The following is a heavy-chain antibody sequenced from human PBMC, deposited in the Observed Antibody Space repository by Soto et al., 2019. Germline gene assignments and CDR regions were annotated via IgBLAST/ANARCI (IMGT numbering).Heavy chain of an antibody. J-gene: IGHJ6*02. D-gene: IGHD3-3*01. Sequence: LRLSCSFSGFTSGDYRWTWVRQAAGKGLEWVGFTTSPAYGGTTEYAASVKGRFLISRDDSKSVAYLQMNSLQTEDTAIYDCSRDGDYYGLDVWGRGTTVTVSS. CDR2: TTSPAYGGTT. V-gene: IGHV3-49*04. CDR3: SRDGDYYGLDV. CDR1: GFTSGDYR.